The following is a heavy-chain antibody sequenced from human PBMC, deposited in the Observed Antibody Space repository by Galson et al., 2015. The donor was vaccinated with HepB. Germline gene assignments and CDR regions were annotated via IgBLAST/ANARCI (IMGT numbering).Heavy chain of an antibody. J-gene: IGHJ4*02. Sequence: SVKVSCKASGYTFTSYDVTWVRQAPGQGLEWVGWMNPKRTNTGYARKFKGRVTMTRDNSMDTAYMELSSLTSEDTAVYYCAREGRVAITYFDYWRQGTLVTASS. V-gene: IGHV1-8*01. CDR3: AREGRVAITYFDY. CDR1: GYTFTSYD. D-gene: IGHD2-15*01. CDR2: MNPKRTNT.